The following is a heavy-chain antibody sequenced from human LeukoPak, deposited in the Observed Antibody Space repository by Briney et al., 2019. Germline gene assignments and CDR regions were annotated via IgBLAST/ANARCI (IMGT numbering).Heavy chain of an antibody. CDR3: ARDKAHYDFDY. CDR1: GYTFTGYY. CDR2: INPNNGGT. V-gene: IGHV1-2*02. Sequence: VASVKVSCKASGYTFTGYYMHWVRQAPGQGLEWMGWINPNNGGTNYAQKFQGRVTMTRDTSISTAYMELSRLRSDDTAVYYCARDKAHYDFDYWGQGTLVTVSS. J-gene: IGHJ4*02. D-gene: IGHD3-10*01.